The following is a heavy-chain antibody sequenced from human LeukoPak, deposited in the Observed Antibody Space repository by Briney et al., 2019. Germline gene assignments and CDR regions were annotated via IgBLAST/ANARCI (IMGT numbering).Heavy chain of an antibody. CDR2: INTNTGNP. V-gene: IGHV7-4-1*02. Sequence: ASVKVSCKASGYTFTSYAMNWVRQAPGQGLEWMGWINTNTGNPTYAQGFTGRFVFSLDTSVTTAYLQISSLKAEDTAVYYCAREFYYDSSGYIDDFDIWGQGTMVTVSS. CDR1: GYTFTSYA. J-gene: IGHJ3*02. CDR3: AREFYYDSSGYIDDFDI. D-gene: IGHD3-22*01.